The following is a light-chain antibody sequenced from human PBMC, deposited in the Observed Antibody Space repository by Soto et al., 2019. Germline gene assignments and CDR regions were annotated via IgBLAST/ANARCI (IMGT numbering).Light chain of an antibody. CDR2: GTS. CDR1: QTINTEF. CDR3: QRYGSSPLYA. V-gene: IGKV3-20*01. J-gene: IGKJ2*01. Sequence: EIVLTQSPGTLSLSPGERATFSCRTSQTINTEFLAWYQQRPGLAPRLLIHGTSNRATGIPDRFSGSGSGTDFTLTISAPEPEDFAVYYCQRYGSSPLYAFGQGTKLEL.